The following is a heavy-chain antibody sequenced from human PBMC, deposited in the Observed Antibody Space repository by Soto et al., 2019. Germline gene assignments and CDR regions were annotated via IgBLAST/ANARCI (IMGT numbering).Heavy chain of an antibody. CDR3: ARENWNYFWFDP. V-gene: IGHV1-69*13. Sequence: SVKVSCKASGGTFSSYAISWVRQAPGQGLEWMGGIIPIFGTANYAQKFQGRVTITADESTSTAYMELSSLRSEDTAVYYCARENWNYFWFDPWGQGTLVTVSS. D-gene: IGHD1-7*01. CDR2: IIPIFGTA. CDR1: GGTFSSYA. J-gene: IGHJ5*02.